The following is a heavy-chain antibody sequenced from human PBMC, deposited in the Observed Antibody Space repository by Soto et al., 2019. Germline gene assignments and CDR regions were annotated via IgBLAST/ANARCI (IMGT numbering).Heavy chain of an antibody. CDR3: ARGVAAAGTGFDY. J-gene: IGHJ4*02. CDR1: GFTFSSYA. V-gene: IGHV3-30-3*01. CDR2: ISYDGSNK. D-gene: IGHD6-13*01. Sequence: ESGGGVVQPGRSLRLSCAASGFTFSSYAMHWVRQAPGKGLEWVAVISYDGSNKYYADSVKGRFTISRDNSKNTLYLQMNSLRAEDTAVYYCARGVAAAGTGFDYWGQGTLVTVSS.